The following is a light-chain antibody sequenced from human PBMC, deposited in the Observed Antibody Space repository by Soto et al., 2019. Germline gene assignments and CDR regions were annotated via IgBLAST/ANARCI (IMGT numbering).Light chain of an antibody. J-gene: IGKJ1*01. CDR1: QSVSSSY. CDR2: GAP. Sequence: EIVLTQSPGTLSLSPGERATLSCRASQSVSSSYLAWYQQKPGQPPRLLIYGAPSGATGIPDRFSGSGSGTDFTLTISRLDPEDFAVYYCQQYGSSPVTFGLGTKVDIK. V-gene: IGKV3-20*01. CDR3: QQYGSSPVT.